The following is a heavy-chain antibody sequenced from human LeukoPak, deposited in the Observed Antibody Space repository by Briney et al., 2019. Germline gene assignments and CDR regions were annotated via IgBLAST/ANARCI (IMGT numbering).Heavy chain of an antibody. Sequence: PGGSLRLSCAASGFTFSSFAMSWVRQAPGKGLEWVSAISGSGGSTYYADSVKGRFTISRDNSKNTVYLQVNSLRAEDTAVYYCARNPYSGSGTYPPFDYWGQGTLVTVSS. J-gene: IGHJ4*02. CDR2: ISGSGGST. V-gene: IGHV3-23*01. CDR1: GFTFSSFA. D-gene: IGHD3-10*01. CDR3: ARNPYSGSGTYPPFDY.